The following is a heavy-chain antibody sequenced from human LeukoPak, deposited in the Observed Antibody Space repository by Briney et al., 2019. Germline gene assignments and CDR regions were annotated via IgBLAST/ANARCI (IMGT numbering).Heavy chain of an antibody. J-gene: IGHJ4*02. Sequence: GGSLRLSCAASGFTFSNAWMTWVRQAPGKGLEWVGRIKSNPDGGTTDYAAPVKGRFIISRDDSKNTLYLQMNSLQTEDTPVYYCTTDLGITMIRGVFVYWGQGTLVTVSS. CDR3: TTDLGITMIRGVFVY. D-gene: IGHD3-10*01. CDR1: GFTFSNAW. V-gene: IGHV3-15*01. CDR2: IKSNPDGGTT.